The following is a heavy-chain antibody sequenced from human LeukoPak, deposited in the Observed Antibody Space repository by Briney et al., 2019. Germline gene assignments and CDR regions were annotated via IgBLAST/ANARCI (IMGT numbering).Heavy chain of an antibody. J-gene: IGHJ5*02. CDR2: IIPIFGTA. Sequence: ASVKVSCKASGGTFSSYAISWVRQAPGQGLEWMGGIIPIFGTANYAQKFQGRVTITADESTSTAYMELSSLRSEDTAVYYCAREYIVGVPWGDNWFDPWGQGTLVTVSS. CDR3: AREYIVGVPWGDNWFDP. V-gene: IGHV1-69*13. CDR1: GGTFSSYA. D-gene: IGHD1-26*01.